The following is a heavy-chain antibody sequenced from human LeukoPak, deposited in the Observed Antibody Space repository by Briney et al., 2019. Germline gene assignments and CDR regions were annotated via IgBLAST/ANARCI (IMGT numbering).Heavy chain of an antibody. J-gene: IGHJ4*02. CDR1: GYTFTSYY. D-gene: IGHD4-23*01. Sequence: GASVKVSCKASGYTFTSYYMHWVRQAPGQGLEWMGIINPSGGSTSYAQKFQGRVTMTRDTSTSTVYMELSSLRSEDTAVYYCARDSGHTVVTPRTFDYWGQGTLVTVSS. CDR3: ARDSGHTVVTPRTFDY. V-gene: IGHV1-46*01. CDR2: INPSGGST.